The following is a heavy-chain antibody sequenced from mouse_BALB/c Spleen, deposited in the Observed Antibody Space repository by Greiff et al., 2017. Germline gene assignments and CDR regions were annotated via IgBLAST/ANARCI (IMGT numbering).Heavy chain of an antibody. J-gene: IGHJ2*01. Sequence: DVMLVESGGGLVKPGGSLKLSCAASGFTFSSYTMSWVRQTPEKRLEWVATISSGGGNTYYPDSVKGRFTISRDNAKNNLYMQMSSLRSEDTALYYCARAGNWGYFDYWGQGTTLTVSS. D-gene: IGHD4-1*01. CDR2: ISSGGGNT. V-gene: IGHV5-9*03. CDR3: ARAGNWGYFDY. CDR1: GFTFSSYT.